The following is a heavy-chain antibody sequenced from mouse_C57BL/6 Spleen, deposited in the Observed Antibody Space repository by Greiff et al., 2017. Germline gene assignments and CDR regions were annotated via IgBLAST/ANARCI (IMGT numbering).Heavy chain of an antibody. CDR3: ARVVVGYYGYFDV. Sequence: VQLQESGPGLVKPSQSLSLTCSVTGYSITSGYYWNWIRQFPGNKLEWMGYISYDGSNNYNPSLKNRISITRDTSKNQFFLKLNSVTTEDTATYYCARVVVGYYGYFDVWGTGTTVTVSS. D-gene: IGHD1-1*01. CDR2: ISYDGSN. CDR1: GYSITSGYY. J-gene: IGHJ1*03. V-gene: IGHV3-6*01.